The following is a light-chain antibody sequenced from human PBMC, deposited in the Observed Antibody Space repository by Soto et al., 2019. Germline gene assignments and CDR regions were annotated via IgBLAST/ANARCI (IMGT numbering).Light chain of an antibody. Sequence: EIVMTQSPATLSVSPGERATLSCRASQSVSSDLAWYQQKPGQAPRLLIYGASIRATGFPARFSGSRSGTESTLTISSLQSEDFAVYYCQQYNTWPRTFGQGTKVDIK. V-gene: IGKV3-15*01. CDR3: QQYNTWPRT. J-gene: IGKJ1*01. CDR2: GAS. CDR1: QSVSSD.